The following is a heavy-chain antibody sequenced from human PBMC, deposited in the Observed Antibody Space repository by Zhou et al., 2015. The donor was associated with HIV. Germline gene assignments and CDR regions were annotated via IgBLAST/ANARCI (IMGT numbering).Heavy chain of an antibody. CDR3: ASYYYDSGGPWDPHYFDY. D-gene: IGHD3-22*01. J-gene: IGHJ4*02. CDR2: IIPIFVTA. Sequence: QMQLVQSGAEVKKPGSSVKVSCKASGGTFSSYAISWVRQAPGQGLEWMGGIIPIFVTANYAQKFQVRVTITADESTSTAYMELSSLRSEDTAVYYCASYYYDSGGPWDPHYFDYWGQGTLVTVSS. V-gene: IGHV1-69*01. CDR1: GGTFSSYA.